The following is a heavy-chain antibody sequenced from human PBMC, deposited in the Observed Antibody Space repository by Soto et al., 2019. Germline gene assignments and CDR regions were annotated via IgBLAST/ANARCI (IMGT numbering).Heavy chain of an antibody. J-gene: IGHJ1*01. CDR2: ISRSGSTI. Sequence: GGSLRLSCAASGFTFSDYYMSWIRQAPGKGLEWVSYISRSGSTIYYADSVKGRFTISRDIAKNSLYLQMNGLRAEDTAVYCCAGGWLATVVYFQHWGQGTLVTVSS. CDR3: AGGWLATVVYFQH. CDR1: GFTFSDYY. V-gene: IGHV3-11*01. D-gene: IGHD4-17*01.